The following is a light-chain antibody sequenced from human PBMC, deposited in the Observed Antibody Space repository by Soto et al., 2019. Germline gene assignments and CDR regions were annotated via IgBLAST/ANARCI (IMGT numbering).Light chain of an antibody. CDR2: SAS. CDR3: LQYDRFPAT. Sequence: DIQMTQSPSSLSASVGGRVTITCRASQDINNFLAWFQQKPGKAPKPLIYSASSLQDGVPLRFSGSGSGTHFTLTISSLQPEDFATYFCLQYDRFPATFGGGTRVDIE. CDR1: QDINNF. J-gene: IGKJ4*01. V-gene: IGKV1-16*01.